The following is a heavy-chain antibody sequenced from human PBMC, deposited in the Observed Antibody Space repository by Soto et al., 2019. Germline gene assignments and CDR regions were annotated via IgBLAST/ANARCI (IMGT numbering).Heavy chain of an antibody. J-gene: IGHJ6*02. CDR1: GGSFSGYY. Sequence: SETLSLTCAVYGGSFSGYYWSWIRQPPGKGLEWIGEINHGGSTNYNPSLKSRVTISVDTSKNQFSLKLSSVTAADTAVYYCARGCSGGSCYPPYGMDVWGQGTTVTVSS. V-gene: IGHV4-34*01. CDR2: INHGGST. CDR3: ARGCSGGSCYPPYGMDV. D-gene: IGHD2-15*01.